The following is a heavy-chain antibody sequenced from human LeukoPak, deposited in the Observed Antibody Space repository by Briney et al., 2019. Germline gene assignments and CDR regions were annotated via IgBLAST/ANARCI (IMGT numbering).Heavy chain of an antibody. V-gene: IGHV3-74*01. CDR2: MNTDGSDT. Sequence: PGGSLRLSCAASGFXSTNTWIHWVRQAPGKGQVWVSRMNTDGSDTSYADSVKGRFTISRDNAKNTLYLQMNSLRAEDTAVYYCARYYGSGTFAVDYWGQGALVTVSS. D-gene: IGHD3-10*01. J-gene: IGHJ4*02. CDR3: ARYYGSGTFAVDY. CDR1: GFXSTNTW.